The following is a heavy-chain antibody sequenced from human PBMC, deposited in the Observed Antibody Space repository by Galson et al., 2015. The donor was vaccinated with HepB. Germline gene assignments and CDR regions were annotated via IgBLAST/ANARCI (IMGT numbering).Heavy chain of an antibody. CDR1: GFTFSNAW. J-gene: IGHJ4*02. V-gene: IGHV3-15*01. CDR3: TTLYNWSGY. D-gene: IGHD1-20*01. Sequence: SLRLSCAASGFTFSNAWMSWVRQAPGKGLEWVGRLKSKTDGGTTDYAAPVKGRFTISRDDSKNTVYLQMNSLKTEDTAVYSCTTLYNWSGYWGQGTLVTVSS. CDR2: LKSKTDGGTT.